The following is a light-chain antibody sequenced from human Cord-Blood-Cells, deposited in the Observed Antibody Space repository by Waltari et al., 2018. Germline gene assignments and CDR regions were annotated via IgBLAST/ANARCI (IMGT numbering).Light chain of an antibody. J-gene: IGKJ1*01. CDR1: QSVLYSSNNKNY. V-gene: IGKV4-1*01. Sequence: ILIAPSPDSLAVSLGGGATHNSKSRQSVLYSSNNKNYLAWYQQKPGQPPKLLIYWASTRESGVPDRFSGSGSGTDFTLTISSLQAEDVAVYYCQQYYSTPPTFGQGTKVEIK. CDR2: WAS. CDR3: QQYYSTPPT.